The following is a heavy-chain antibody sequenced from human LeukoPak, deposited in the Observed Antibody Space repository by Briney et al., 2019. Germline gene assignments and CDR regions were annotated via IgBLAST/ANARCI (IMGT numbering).Heavy chain of an antibody. V-gene: IGHV3-74*01. J-gene: IGHJ4*02. Sequence: GGSLRLSCAASGSAFTRSWMHWVRQAPGKGLVWVSRINDDGSTTNYADSVKGRFTISRDNAKNTLYLQMNSLRAEDTAVYYCARALGSPLDYWGQGTLVTVSS. CDR3: ARALGSPLDY. CDR2: INDDGSTT. CDR1: GSAFTRSW. D-gene: IGHD1-26*01.